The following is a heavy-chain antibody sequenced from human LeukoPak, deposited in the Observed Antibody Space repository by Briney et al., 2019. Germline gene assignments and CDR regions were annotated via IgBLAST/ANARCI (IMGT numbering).Heavy chain of an antibody. Sequence: GGSLRLSCAASGFTFSSYWMSWVRQAPGKGLEWLANIKQDGSEKYYVDSVKGRFTISRDNAKNSLYLQMNSLRAEDTAVYYCARAASGSPSGYWGQGTLVTVSS. V-gene: IGHV3-7*04. CDR2: IKQDGSEK. J-gene: IGHJ4*02. D-gene: IGHD1-26*01. CDR1: GFTFSSYW. CDR3: ARAASGSPSGY.